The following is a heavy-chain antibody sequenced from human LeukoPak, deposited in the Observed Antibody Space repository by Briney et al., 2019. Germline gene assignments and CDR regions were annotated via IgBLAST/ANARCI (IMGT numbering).Heavy chain of an antibody. CDR2: IYSGGST. J-gene: IGHJ6*02. Sequence: PGGSLRLSCAASGFTFSNAWMNWVRQAPGKGLEWVSAIYSGGSTYYADSVKGRFTISRDNTKNTLYLQMNDLRAEDTAVYYCTRDGMARYYYGMDVWGQGTTVTVSS. CDR3: TRDGMARYYYGMDV. D-gene: IGHD5-24*01. CDR1: GFTFSNAW. V-gene: IGHV3-53*01.